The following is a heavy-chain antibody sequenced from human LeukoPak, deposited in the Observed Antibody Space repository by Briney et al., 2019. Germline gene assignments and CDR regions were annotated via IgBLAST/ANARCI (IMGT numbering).Heavy chain of an antibody. Sequence: ACGPTLVNATQTLTLTCTSTGFSLNTRGVGVGCVRQPPGKALASLALICWNDGKRYSPSMKSRLTITQDTSKKQVVLTMTNMDPVDTATYYRAHRVVVAATRSYNWFDPWGQGTLGSVFS. V-gene: IGHV2-5*01. J-gene: IGHJ5*02. CDR1: GFSLNTRGVG. D-gene: IGHD2-15*01. CDR3: AHRVVVAATRSYNWFDP. CDR2: ICWNDGK.